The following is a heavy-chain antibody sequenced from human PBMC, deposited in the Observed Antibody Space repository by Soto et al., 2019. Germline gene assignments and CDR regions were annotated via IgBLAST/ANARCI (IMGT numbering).Heavy chain of an antibody. CDR2: ISSSSSTI. V-gene: IGHV3-48*02. Sequence: GGSLRLSCAASGFTFSSYSMNWVRQAPGKGLEWVSYISSSSSTIYYADSVKGRFTISRDNAKNSLYLQMNSLRDEDTAVYYCARGFSRRVMYSSSRKDDYWGQGTLVTVSS. D-gene: IGHD6-13*01. CDR3: ARGFSRRVMYSSSRKDDY. CDR1: GFTFSSYS. J-gene: IGHJ4*02.